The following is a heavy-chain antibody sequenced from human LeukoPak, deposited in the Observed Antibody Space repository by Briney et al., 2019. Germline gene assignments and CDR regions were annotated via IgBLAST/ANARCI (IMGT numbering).Heavy chain of an antibody. J-gene: IGHJ5*02. CDR2: ISSSGSTI. Sequence: HPGGSLRLSCAASGFTFSSYEMNWVRQAPGKGLEWVSYISSSGSTIYHADSVKGRFTISRDNSKNTLYLQMNSLRAEDTAVYYCAKGSRGVYSSSWYWFDPWGQGTLVTVSS. V-gene: IGHV3-48*03. CDR1: GFTFSSYE. D-gene: IGHD6-13*01. CDR3: AKGSRGVYSSSWYWFDP.